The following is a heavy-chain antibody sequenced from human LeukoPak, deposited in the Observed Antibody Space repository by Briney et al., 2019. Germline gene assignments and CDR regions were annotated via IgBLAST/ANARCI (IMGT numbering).Heavy chain of an antibody. CDR2: IDPNSGDT. D-gene: IGHD3-22*01. V-gene: IGHV1-2*02. CDR1: GYSFTVYF. Sequence: ASVKVSCKASGYSFTVYFIHWVRQAPGQGLEWMGCIDPNSGDTKYAQKFQGRVSMPRDTSTRTAYMELSRLRSDDTAVYFCARSGSTGYSLDYWGQGILVTVSS. CDR3: ARSGSTGYSLDY. J-gene: IGHJ4*02.